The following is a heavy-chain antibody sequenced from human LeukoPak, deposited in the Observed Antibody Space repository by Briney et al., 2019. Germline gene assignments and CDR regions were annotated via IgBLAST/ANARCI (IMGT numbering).Heavy chain of an antibody. V-gene: IGHV1-69*13. CDR2: IIPIFGTA. Sequence: ASVKVSCKASGGTFSSYAISWVRQAPGQGLEWLGGIIPIFGTANYAQKFQGRVTITADESTSTAYMELSSLRAEDTAGYYCARDSSSHCSSTSCYGPYYFDYLGQGNLVTVSS. CDR1: GGTFSSYA. D-gene: IGHD2-2*01. J-gene: IGHJ4*02. CDR3: ARDSSSHCSSTSCYGPYYFDY.